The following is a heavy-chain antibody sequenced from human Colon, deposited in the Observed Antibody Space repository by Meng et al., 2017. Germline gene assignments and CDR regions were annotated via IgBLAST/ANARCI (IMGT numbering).Heavy chain of an antibody. V-gene: IGHV4-61*01. D-gene: IGHD1-14*01. Sequence: QVQLQESGPGLVRPSETLSLTCTVSGGSVSNGTYYWSWIRQPPGKGLEWIGCIYYSGTTNYNPSLKSRVTISVDTSKNQFSLKLSSVTPADTAVYFCARDRVPGKYWGQGTLVTVSS. J-gene: IGHJ4*02. CDR2: IYYSGTT. CDR3: ARDRVPGKY. CDR1: GGSVSNGTYY.